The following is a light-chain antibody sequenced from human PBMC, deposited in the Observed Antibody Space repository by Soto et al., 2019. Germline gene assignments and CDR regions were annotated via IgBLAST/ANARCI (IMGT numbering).Light chain of an antibody. CDR3: QQYDNLPLT. J-gene: IGKJ4*01. CDR2: DAS. CDR1: QSIGRF. Sequence: DIQMTQSPSSLSASVGDRVTITFRASQSIGRFLNWYQQQPGKAPKLLIYDASNLETGVPSRFSGSGSGTDFTFTISSLQPEDIATYYCQQYDNLPLTFGRGTTVDIK. V-gene: IGKV1-33*01.